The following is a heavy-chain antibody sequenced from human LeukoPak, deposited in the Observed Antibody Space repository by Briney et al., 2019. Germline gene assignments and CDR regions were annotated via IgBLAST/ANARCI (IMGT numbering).Heavy chain of an antibody. CDR3: ARGDCSSTSCYLGDYYGMDV. CDR1: GGSFSGYY. J-gene: IGHJ6*02. CDR2: INHSGST. D-gene: IGHD2-2*01. V-gene: IGHV4-34*01. Sequence: PSETLSLTCAVYGGSFSGYYWSWIRQPPGKGLEWIGEINHSGSTNYNPSLKSRVTISVDTSKNQFSVKLSSVTAAETAVYYCARGDCSSTSCYLGDYYGMDVWGQGSTVTVSS.